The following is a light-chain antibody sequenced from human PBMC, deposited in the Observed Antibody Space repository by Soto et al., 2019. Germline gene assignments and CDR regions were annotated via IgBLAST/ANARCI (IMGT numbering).Light chain of an antibody. CDR1: SNDVGGHSH. CDR2: DVT. J-gene: IGLJ2*01. V-gene: IGLV2-11*01. Sequence: QSVLTQPRSVSGFPGQSVTISCTGTSNDVGGHSHVSWYQQHPGKAPKVMIYDVTKRPSGVPDRFSGSKSGNTASLTISGLQAEDEAEYHCCSYAGTNTLIFGGGTKLTVL. CDR3: CSYAGTNTLI.